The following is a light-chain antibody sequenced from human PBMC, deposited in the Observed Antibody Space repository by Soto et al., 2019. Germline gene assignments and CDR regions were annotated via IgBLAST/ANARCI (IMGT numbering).Light chain of an antibody. J-gene: IGKJ4*01. CDR1: QGVSRK. CDR2: GAS. Sequence: EIVMTQSPATLSVAPGERVTLSCRASQGVSRKLAWYQHKSGQAPRLLISGASTGATGIPARFSGSGSGTEFTLTISSLQSEDCAIYYCQQYGSSPLTFGGGTKVEIK. V-gene: IGKV3-15*01. CDR3: QQYGSSPLT.